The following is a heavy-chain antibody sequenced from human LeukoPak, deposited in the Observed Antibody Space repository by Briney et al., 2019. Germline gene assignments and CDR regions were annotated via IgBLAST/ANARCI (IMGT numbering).Heavy chain of an antibody. Sequence: SSETLSLTCTVSGYSISSGYYWGWIRQPPGKGLEWIGSIYHSGSTYYNPSLKSRVTISVDTSKNQFSLKLSSVTAADTAVYYCARHGPRLRRIARQIDYWGQGTLVTVSS. J-gene: IGHJ4*02. V-gene: IGHV4-38-2*02. CDR2: IYHSGST. CDR1: GYSISSGYY. D-gene: IGHD4-17*01. CDR3: ARHGPRLRRIARQIDY.